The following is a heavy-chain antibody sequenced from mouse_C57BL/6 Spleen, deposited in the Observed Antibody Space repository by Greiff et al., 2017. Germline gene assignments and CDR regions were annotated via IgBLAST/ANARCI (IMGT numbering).Heavy chain of an antibody. J-gene: IGHJ2*01. CDR1: GFTFSDYG. V-gene: IGHV5-17*01. CDR3: ARKDSDYVGGFDY. CDR2: ISRGSSTI. D-gene: IGHD2-5*01. Sequence: EVHLVESGGGLVKPGGSLKLSCAASGFTFSDYGMHWVRQAPEKGLEWVAYISRGSSTIYYAGTVKGRFTISRDNAKNTLFLQMNILRSEDTAMYYCARKDSDYVGGFDYWGQGTTLTVSS.